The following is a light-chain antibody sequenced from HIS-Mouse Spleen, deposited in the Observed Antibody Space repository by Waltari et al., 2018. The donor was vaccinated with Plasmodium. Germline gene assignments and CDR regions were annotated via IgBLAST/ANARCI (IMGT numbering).Light chain of an antibody. V-gene: IGLV3-1*01. CDR2: QDS. CDR3: QAWDSSTVV. J-gene: IGLJ2*01. CDR1: KLGYQY. Sequence: SYELTQPPSVSVSPGQTASIPCSGDKLGYQYACWYQQKPGQSPVLVIYQDSKRPSGIPERFSGSNSGNTDTLTISGTQAMDEADYYCQAWDSSTVVFGGGIKLTVL.